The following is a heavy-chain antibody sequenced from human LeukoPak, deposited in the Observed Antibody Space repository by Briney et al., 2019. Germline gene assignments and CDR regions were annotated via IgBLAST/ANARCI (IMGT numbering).Heavy chain of an antibody. CDR3: TSPSTRYYGFWSGYYSPYYYYGMDV. V-gene: IGHV3-15*01. CDR1: GFTFSNAW. D-gene: IGHD3-3*01. CDR2: IKSKTDGGTT. J-gene: IGHJ6*02. Sequence: GGSLRLSCAASGFTFSNAWMSWVRQAPGKGLEWVGRIKSKTDGGTTDYAAPVKGRFTISRDDSKNTLYLQMNSLKTEDTAVYYCTSPSTRYYGFWSGYYSPYYYYGMDVWGQGTTVTVSS.